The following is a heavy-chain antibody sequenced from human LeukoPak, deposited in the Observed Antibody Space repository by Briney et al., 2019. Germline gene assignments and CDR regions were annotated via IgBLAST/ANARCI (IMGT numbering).Heavy chain of an antibody. J-gene: IGHJ4*02. CDR2: INPNSGGT. CDR3: ARSTFWSGYYTGEDY. V-gene: IGHV1-2*02. Sequence: ETSVKVSCKASGYIFSDYYMHWVRQAPGQGLEWMGWINPNSGGTNYAQKFQGRVTMTRDTSISTAYMELSRLRSDDTAVYYCARSTFWSGYYTGEDYWGQGTLVTVSS. D-gene: IGHD3-3*01. CDR1: GYIFSDYY.